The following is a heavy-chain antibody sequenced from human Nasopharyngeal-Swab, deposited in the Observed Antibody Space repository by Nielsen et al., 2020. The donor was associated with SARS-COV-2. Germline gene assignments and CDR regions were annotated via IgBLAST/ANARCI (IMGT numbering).Heavy chain of an antibody. D-gene: IGHD3-22*01. J-gene: IGHJ4*02. CDR3: AKDQSWFPPFDT. CDR2: IWYDGSNK. V-gene: IGHV3-33*06. CDR1: GFTFSSYG. Sequence: GESLKISCAASGFTFSSYGMHWVRQAPGKGLEWVAVIWYDGSNKYYADSVKGRFTISRDNSKNTLYLEMNSLRVEDTAVYFCAKDQSWFPPFDTWGQGTLVTVSS.